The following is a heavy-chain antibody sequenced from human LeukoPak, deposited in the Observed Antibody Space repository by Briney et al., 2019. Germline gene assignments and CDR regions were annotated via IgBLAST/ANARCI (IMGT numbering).Heavy chain of an antibody. CDR3: AREVPSSGYPKDY. CDR2: IYTSGST. J-gene: IGHJ4*02. V-gene: IGHV4-61*02. D-gene: IGHD3-22*01. CDR1: GGSISSGSYY. Sequence: SETLSLTCTVSGGSISSGSYYWSWIRQPAGKGLEWIGRIYTSGSTNYNPSLKSRVTISVDTSKNQFSLKLSSVTAADTAVYYCAREVPSSGYPKDYWGQGTLVTVSS.